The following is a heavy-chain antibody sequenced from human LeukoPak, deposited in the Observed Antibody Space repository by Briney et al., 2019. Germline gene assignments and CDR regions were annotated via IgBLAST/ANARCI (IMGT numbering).Heavy chain of an antibody. Sequence: ASVKVSCKASGYTFTGYYIHWVRQAPGQGLEWMGWINPNSGGTNYAQKFQGRVTMTRDTSISTAYMELSRLRSDDTAVYCCARDSSGFGINWFDPWGQGTLVTVSS. V-gene: IGHV1-2*02. CDR1: GYTFTGYY. CDR3: ARDSSGFGINWFDP. CDR2: INPNSGGT. J-gene: IGHJ5*02. D-gene: IGHD6-19*01.